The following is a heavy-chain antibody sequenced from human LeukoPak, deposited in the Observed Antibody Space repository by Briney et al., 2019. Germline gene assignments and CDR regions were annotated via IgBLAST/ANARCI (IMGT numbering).Heavy chain of an antibody. CDR1: GGSISRSNW. V-gene: IGHV4-4*02. J-gene: IGHJ4*02. CDR3: ASPRAERSTWYAVDY. Sequence: PSETLSLTCAVSGGSISRSNWWSWVRQSPGKGLEWIGEIYDNGSTNYNPSHKSRVTISVDKSKNQFSLRLSSVTAADTAVYYCASPRAERSTWYAVDYWGQGTLVTVSA. D-gene: IGHD6-13*01. CDR2: IYDNGST.